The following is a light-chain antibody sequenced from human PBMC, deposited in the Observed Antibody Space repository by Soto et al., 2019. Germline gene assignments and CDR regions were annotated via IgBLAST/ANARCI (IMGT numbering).Light chain of an antibody. J-gene: IGKJ2*01. CDR3: HQRSAWPNT. CDR1: QSVSSY. Sequence: EIVLTQSPATLSLSPGERATFSCRASQSVSSYLAWYQQKPGQAPRLVINDASTRATGIPARFSGSGSDTDFTLTISSLEPEDFAVYCWHQRSAWPNTFGQGTKLEIK. V-gene: IGKV3-11*01. CDR2: DAS.